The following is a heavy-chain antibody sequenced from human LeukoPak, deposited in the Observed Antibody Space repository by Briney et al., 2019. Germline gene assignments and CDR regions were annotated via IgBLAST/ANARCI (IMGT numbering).Heavy chain of an antibody. CDR1: GFSFSNDG. CDR2: IQSDGSKT. V-gene: IGHV3-30*02. Sequence: GGSLRLSCAASGFSFSNDGMRWVRQAPGKGLEWVALIQSDGSKTYSADSVKGRFTISRDNPRNTLYLQMDRLRPEDTAVYYCAKRYCKSATCRSDMDAWGQGTTVTVS. D-gene: IGHD2-15*01. J-gene: IGHJ6*02. CDR3: AKRYCKSATCRSDMDA.